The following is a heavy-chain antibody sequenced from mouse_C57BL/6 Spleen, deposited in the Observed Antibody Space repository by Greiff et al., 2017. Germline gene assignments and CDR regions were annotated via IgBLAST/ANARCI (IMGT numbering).Heavy chain of an antibody. J-gene: IGHJ2*01. CDR2: ISDGGSYT. V-gene: IGHV5-4*01. CDR1: GFTFSSYA. CDR3: ARESLGPFDY. D-gene: IGHD4-1*01. Sequence: EVQRVESGGGLVKPGGSLKLSCAASGFTFSSYAMSWVRQTPEKRLEWVATISDGGSYTYYPDNVKGRFTISRDNAKNNLYLQMSHLKSEDTAMYYCARESLGPFDYWGQGTTLTVSS.